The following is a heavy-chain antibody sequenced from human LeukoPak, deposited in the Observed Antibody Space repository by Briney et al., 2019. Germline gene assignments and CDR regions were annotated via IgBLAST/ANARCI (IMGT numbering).Heavy chain of an antibody. V-gene: IGHV3-30*18. D-gene: IGHD3-9*01. CDR1: GFTFSSYG. J-gene: IGHJ4*02. CDR2: ISCDGSNK. CDR3: AKVKALGLRYFDWPSEDDY. Sequence: PGGSLRLSCAASGFTFSSYGMHWVRQAPGKGLAGVAVISCDGSNKYYADSVKGRFTISRDNSKNTLYLQMNSLRAEDTAVYYCAKVKALGLRYFDWPSEDDYWGQGTLVTVSS.